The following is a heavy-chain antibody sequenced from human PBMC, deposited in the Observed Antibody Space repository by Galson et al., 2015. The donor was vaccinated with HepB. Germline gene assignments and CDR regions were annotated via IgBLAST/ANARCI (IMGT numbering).Heavy chain of an antibody. CDR3: AREGADCGGDCNTRNYYFFYGLDV. D-gene: IGHD2-21*02. CDR1: GGTFSRIG. Sequence: SVKVSCKASGGTFSRIGISWVRQAPGQGLEWVGGIIPIFGRTNYAQKFQGRLTVSADASTSTAYMELSSLRSEDTAVYYCAREGADCGGDCNTRNYYFFYGLDVWGQGTTVTVSS. V-gene: IGHV1-69*13. J-gene: IGHJ6*02. CDR2: IIPIFGRT.